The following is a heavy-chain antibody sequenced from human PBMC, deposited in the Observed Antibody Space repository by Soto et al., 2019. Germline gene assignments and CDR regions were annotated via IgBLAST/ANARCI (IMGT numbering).Heavy chain of an antibody. CDR3: ARADGYNLLGAFDI. Sequence: KPSETLSLTCTVSGGSISSYYWSWIRQPPGKGLEWIGYIYYSGSTNYNPSLKSRVTISVDTSKNQFSLKLSSVTAADTAVYYCARADGYNLLGAFDIWGQGTMVTVSS. CDR1: GGSISSYY. V-gene: IGHV4-59*01. D-gene: IGHD5-12*01. J-gene: IGHJ3*02. CDR2: IYYSGST.